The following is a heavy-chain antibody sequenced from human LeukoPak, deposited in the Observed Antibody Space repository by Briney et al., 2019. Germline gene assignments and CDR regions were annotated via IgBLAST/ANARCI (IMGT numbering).Heavy chain of an antibody. J-gene: IGHJ4*02. CDR1: GFTFSSYS. CDR2: ISSSSSYI. Sequence: PGGSLRLSCAASGFTFSSYSMKWVRQAPGKGLEWVSSISSSSSYIYYAGSVKGRFTISRDNAKNSLYLQMNSQRAEDTAVYYCARAGRITIFGVGPDFDYWGQGTLVTVSS. CDR3: ARAGRITIFGVGPDFDY. D-gene: IGHD3-3*01. V-gene: IGHV3-21*01.